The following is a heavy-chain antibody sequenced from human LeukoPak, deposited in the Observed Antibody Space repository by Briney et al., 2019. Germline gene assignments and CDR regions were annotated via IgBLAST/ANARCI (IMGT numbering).Heavy chain of an antibody. J-gene: IGHJ4*02. CDR1: GFTFSSYA. Sequence: PGGSLRLSCAASGFTFSSYAMSWVRQAPGKGLEWVSAISGSGGSTYYADSVKGRFTISRDNPTNTLYLQMNSLRAEDTAVYYCVKATGYYDSSGYYYDYWGQGTLVTVSS. CDR2: ISGSGGST. D-gene: IGHD3-22*01. CDR3: VKATGYYDSSGYYYDY. V-gene: IGHV3-23*01.